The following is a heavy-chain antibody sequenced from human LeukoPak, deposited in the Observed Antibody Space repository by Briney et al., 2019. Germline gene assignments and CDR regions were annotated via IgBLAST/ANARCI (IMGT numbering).Heavy chain of an antibody. D-gene: IGHD4-23*01. CDR1: GGSFSGYY. Sequence: SETLSLTCAVYGGSFSGYYWSWIRQPPGKGLEWIGEINHSGSTNYNPSLKSRVTISVDTSKNQFSLKLSSVTAADTAVYYCARGQDTVYGGASPSTYYYYYGMDVWGQGTTVTVSS. CDR3: ARGQDTVYGGASPSTYYYYYGMDV. J-gene: IGHJ6*02. CDR2: INHSGST. V-gene: IGHV4-34*01.